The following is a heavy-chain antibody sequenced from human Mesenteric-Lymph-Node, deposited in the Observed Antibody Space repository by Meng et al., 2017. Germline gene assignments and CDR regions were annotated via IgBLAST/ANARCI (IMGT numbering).Heavy chain of an antibody. Sequence: PLPQPGPGLGKPSHTLSLTCVIVGDSVSRDSAAWIWIRQSPSRGLEWLGRTYYRSKWYNDYAVSVKSRITINPDTSKNQFSLQLNSVTPEDTAVYYCARVAVGISSFDYWGQGTLVTVSS. D-gene: IGHD1-26*01. V-gene: IGHV6-1*01. CDR1: GDSVSRDSAA. CDR3: ARVAVGISSFDY. J-gene: IGHJ4*02. CDR2: TYYRSKWYN.